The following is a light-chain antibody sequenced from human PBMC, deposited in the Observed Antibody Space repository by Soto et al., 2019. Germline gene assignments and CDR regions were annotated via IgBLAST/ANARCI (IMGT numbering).Light chain of an antibody. J-gene: IGKJ4*01. CDR1: QGISSY. CDR2: AAS. Sequence: IRMTQSPSSLSASTGDRVTITCRASQGISSYLAWYQQKPGKAPKLLIYAASTLQSGVPSRFSGSGSGTDFTLTISCLQSEDFATYYCQQYYSYPALTFGGGTKV. V-gene: IGKV1-8*01. CDR3: QQYYSYPALT.